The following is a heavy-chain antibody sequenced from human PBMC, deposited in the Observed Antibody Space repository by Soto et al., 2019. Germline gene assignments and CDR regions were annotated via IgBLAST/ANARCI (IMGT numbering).Heavy chain of an antibody. CDR3: AKYNRRHVLTGYFPSLAPYYYYGMDV. J-gene: IGHJ6*02. V-gene: IGHV3-23*01. CDR2: ISGSGGST. CDR1: GFTFSSYA. Sequence: GGSLRLSCAASGFTFSSYAMSWVRQAPGKGLEWVSAISGSGGSTYYADSVKGRFTISRDNSKNTLYLQMNSLRAEDTAVYYCAKYNRRHVLTGYFPSLAPYYYYGMDVRGQGTTVTVSS. D-gene: IGHD3-9*01.